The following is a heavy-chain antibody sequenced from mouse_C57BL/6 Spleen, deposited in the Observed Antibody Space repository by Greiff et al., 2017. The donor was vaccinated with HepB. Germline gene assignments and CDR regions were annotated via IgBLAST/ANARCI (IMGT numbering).Heavy chain of an antibody. J-gene: IGHJ1*03. CDR3: TSYYGSYWYFDV. Sequence: QVQLKQSGAELVRPGASVTLSCKASGYTFTDYEMHWVKQTPVHGLEWIGAIDPETGGTAYNQKFKGKAILTADKSSSTAYMELRSLTSEDSAVYYCTSYYGSYWYFDVWGTGTTVTVSS. CDR2: IDPETGGT. D-gene: IGHD1-1*01. V-gene: IGHV1-15*01. CDR1: GYTFTDYE.